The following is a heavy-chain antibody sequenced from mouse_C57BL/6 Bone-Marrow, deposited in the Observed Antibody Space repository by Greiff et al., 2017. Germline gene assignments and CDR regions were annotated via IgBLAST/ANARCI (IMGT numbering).Heavy chain of an antibody. CDR2: INYDGSST. D-gene: IGHD2-5*01. J-gene: IGHJ2*01. CDR1: GFTFSGYY. Sequence: EVKLMESEGGLVQPGSSMKLSCTASGFTFSGYYMAWVRQVPEKGLEWVANINYDGSSTYYLDSLKSRFIISRDNAKNILYLQMSSLKSEDTATYYCARNYSNEFDYWGQGTTLTVSS. V-gene: IGHV5-16*01. CDR3: ARNYSNEFDY.